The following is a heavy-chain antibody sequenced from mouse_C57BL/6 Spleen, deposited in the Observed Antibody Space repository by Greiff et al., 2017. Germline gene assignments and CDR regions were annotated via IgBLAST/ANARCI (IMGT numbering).Heavy chain of an antibody. D-gene: IGHD2-3*01. CDR1: GFNIKDYY. V-gene: IGHV14-2*01. CDR2: IDPEDGEN. Sequence: EVQLQQSGAELVKPGASVKLSCTASGFNIKDYYMHWVKQRTEQGLEWIGRIDPEDGENKYAPKFQGKATITADTSSNTAYLQLSSLTSEDTAVYYCARLDGYYAMDDWGQGTSVTVSS. CDR3: ARLDGYYAMDD. J-gene: IGHJ4*01.